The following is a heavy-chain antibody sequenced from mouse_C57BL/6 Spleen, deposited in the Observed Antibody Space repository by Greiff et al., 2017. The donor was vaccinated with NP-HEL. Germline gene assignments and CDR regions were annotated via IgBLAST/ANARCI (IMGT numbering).Heavy chain of an antibody. CDR1: GYAFSSYW. Sequence: QVQLQQSGAELVKPGASVKISCKASGYAFSSYWMNWVKQRPGKGLEWIGQIYPGDGDTNYNGKFKGKATLTADKSSSTDYMHLSSLTSEDAEVYVCARMSYDGYPYYFDYWGQGTTLTVSS. CDR2: IYPGDGDT. J-gene: IGHJ2*01. V-gene: IGHV1-80*01. CDR3: ARMSYDGYPYYFDY. D-gene: IGHD2-3*01.